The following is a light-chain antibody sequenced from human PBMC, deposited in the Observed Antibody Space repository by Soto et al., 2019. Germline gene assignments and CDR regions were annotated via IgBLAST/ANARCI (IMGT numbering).Light chain of an antibody. J-gene: IGKJ1*01. CDR3: MQGTHWPPT. CDR2: HVS. V-gene: IGKV2-30*02. Sequence: EVVMTQTPLSLPVTLGQPASISCRSSQSLVHSDGNTYLNWFQQRPGQSPRRLISHVSDRDSGVPDRFSGSGSGTDFTLIISRVEAEDVGVYYCMQGTHWPPTFGQGTKV. CDR1: QSLVHSDGNTY.